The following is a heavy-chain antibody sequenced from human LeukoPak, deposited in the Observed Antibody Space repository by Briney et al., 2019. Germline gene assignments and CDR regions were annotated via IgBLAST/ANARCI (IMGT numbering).Heavy chain of an antibody. D-gene: IGHD3-9*01. V-gene: IGHV4-59*01. Sequence: SETLSLTCTVSGGSIGSYSWSWIRQSPGKGLEWIGYIYYSGNTNYNPSLKSRVTISIDTSKQRFSLKLSSVTAADTAVYYCARVRLVGYDILTGYYSFDHWGQGTLVTVSS. CDR1: GGSIGSYS. CDR3: ARVRLVGYDILTGYYSFDH. J-gene: IGHJ4*02. CDR2: IYYSGNT.